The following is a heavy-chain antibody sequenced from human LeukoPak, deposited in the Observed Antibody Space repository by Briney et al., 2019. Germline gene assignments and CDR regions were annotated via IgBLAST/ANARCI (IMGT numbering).Heavy chain of an antibody. CDR2: ISSSSSYI. J-gene: IGHJ4*02. CDR1: GFTFGSYS. Sequence: PGGSLRLSCAASGFTFGSYSMNWVRQAPGKGLEWVSSISSSSSYIYYADSVKGRFTISRDNAKNSLYLQMNSLRAEDTAVYYCARTPYSSGWEPFDYWGQGTLVTVSS. CDR3: ARTPYSSGWEPFDY. D-gene: IGHD6-19*01. V-gene: IGHV3-21*01.